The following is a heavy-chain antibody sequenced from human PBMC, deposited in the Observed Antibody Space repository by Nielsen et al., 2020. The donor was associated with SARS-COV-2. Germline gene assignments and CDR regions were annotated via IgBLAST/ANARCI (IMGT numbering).Heavy chain of an antibody. CDR2: ITGSGVSP. V-gene: IGHV3-23*01. Sequence: GESLKISCAASGFTFNNYAMSWVRQAPGRGLEWVATITGSGVSPYYAGSVKGRFTISRDNSKQTVYLDMNSLRGEDTAVYYCAKDFPLYCVGDCQFIDDAFDIWGQGTMVNVSS. J-gene: IGHJ3*02. CDR3: AKDFPLYCVGDCQFIDDAFDI. CDR1: GFTFNNYA. D-gene: IGHD2-21*02.